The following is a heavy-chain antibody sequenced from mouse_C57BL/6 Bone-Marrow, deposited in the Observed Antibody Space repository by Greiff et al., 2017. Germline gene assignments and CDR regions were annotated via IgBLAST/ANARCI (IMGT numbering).Heavy chain of an antibody. CDR2: INPYNGGT. D-gene: IGHD2-4*01. V-gene: IGHV1-19*01. Sequence: VQLQQSGPVLVKPGASVKMSCKASGYTFTDYYMNWVKQSHGKSLEWIGVINPYNGGTSYNQKFKGKATLTVDKSSSTAYMELRSLTSEDTAVYYCARTYDYDGVFDYWGQGTTLTVSS. CDR1: GYTFTDYY. J-gene: IGHJ2*01. CDR3: ARTYDYDGVFDY.